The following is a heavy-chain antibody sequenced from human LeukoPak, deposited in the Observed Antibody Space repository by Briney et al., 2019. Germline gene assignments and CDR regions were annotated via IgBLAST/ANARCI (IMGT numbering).Heavy chain of an antibody. Sequence: GASVKVSCKASGYTFTSYSMHWVRQAPGQGLEWMGIINPSGGSTSYAQKFQGRVTMTRDTSTSTVYMELSSLRSEDTAVYYCAADYGDYVFDYWGQGTLVTVSS. J-gene: IGHJ4*02. CDR1: GYTFTSYS. D-gene: IGHD4-17*01. CDR3: AADYGDYVFDY. CDR2: INPSGGST. V-gene: IGHV1-46*01.